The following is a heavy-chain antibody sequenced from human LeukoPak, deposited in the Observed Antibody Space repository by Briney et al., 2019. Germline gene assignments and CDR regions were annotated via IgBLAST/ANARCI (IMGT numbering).Heavy chain of an antibody. D-gene: IGHD3-10*01. V-gene: IGHV3-23*01. CDR3: AKLTSASGAYGVDV. Sequence: GGSLRLSCAASGFTFSSYAMNWVRQAPGKGLERVSTISGSGGSKHYADSVEGRFTISRDNSKNTVYLQMNSLRAEDTAIYYCAKLTSASGAYGVDVWGQGTTVTVSS. CDR1: GFTFSSYA. J-gene: IGHJ6*02. CDR2: ISGSGGSK.